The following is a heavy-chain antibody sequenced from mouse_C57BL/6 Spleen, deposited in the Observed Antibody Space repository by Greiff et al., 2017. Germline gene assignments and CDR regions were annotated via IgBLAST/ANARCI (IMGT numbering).Heavy chain of an antibody. J-gene: IGHJ3*01. CDR2: ISSGSSTI. V-gene: IGHV5-17*01. Sequence: EVKVVESGGGLVKPGGSLKLSCAASGFTFSDYGMHWVRQAPEKGLEWVAYISSGSSTIYYADTVKGRFTISRDNAKNTLFLQMTSLRSEDTAMYYCARGATVVPTFPFAYWGQGTLVTVSA. CDR1: GFTFSDYG. D-gene: IGHD1-1*01. CDR3: ARGATVVPTFPFAY.